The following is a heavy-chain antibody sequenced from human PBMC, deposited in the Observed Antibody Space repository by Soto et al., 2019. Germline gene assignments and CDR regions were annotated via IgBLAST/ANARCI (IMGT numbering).Heavy chain of an antibody. V-gene: IGHV1-69*01. J-gene: IGHJ6*02. CDR3: ASAKDIVATIYYYYGMDV. CDR1: GVTFSSYA. D-gene: IGHD5-12*01. CDR2: IIPILGTA. Sequence: SVKVSCKASGVTFSSYAISWVRQAPGQGLEWMGGIIPILGTANYAQKFQGRVTITADESTSTAYMELSSLRSEDTAVYYCASAKDIVATIYYYYGMDVWGQGTTVTVSS.